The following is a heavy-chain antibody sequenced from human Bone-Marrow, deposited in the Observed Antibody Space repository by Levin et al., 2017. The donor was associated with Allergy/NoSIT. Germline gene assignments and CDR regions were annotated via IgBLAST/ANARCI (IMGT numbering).Heavy chain of an antibody. D-gene: IGHD6-25*01. J-gene: IGHJ4*02. CDR2: ISHDGHNV. V-gene: IGHV3-30*09. Sequence: LSLTCAASGFPFSTYYMHWVRQGPGKGLEWLAFISHDGHNVKYANSAKGRFALSRDNSRNTVFLQMNSLDPDDTAVYYCARDSGGAAAQGYFDRWGQGSLVTVSS. CDR1: GFPFSTYY. CDR3: ARDSGGAAAQGYFDR.